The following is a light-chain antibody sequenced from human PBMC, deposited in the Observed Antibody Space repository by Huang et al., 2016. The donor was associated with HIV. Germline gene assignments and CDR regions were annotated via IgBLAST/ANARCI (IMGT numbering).Light chain of an antibody. Sequence: DIQMTQSPSSLSASVGDRVTITCRASQSISTYLNWYQQRPGKAPRLLIYTASSLQSGVPSRFRGGVSGTGFTLTISSLQIEDFATYFCQQTYSPPWTFGQGTKVEIK. J-gene: IGKJ1*01. V-gene: IGKV1-39*01. CDR2: TAS. CDR3: QQTYSPPWT. CDR1: QSISTY.